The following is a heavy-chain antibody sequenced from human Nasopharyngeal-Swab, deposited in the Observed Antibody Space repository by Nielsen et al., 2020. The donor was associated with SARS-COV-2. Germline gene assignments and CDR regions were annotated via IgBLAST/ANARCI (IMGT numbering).Heavy chain of an antibody. Sequence: ASVNVSCKASGYTFTSYAMHWVRQAPGQRLEWMGWINAGNGNTKYSQKFQGRVTITRDTSASTAYMELSSLRSEDTAVYYCARSPTEEINYYYGMDVWGQGTTVTVSS. V-gene: IGHV1-3*01. J-gene: IGHJ6*02. CDR2: INAGNGNT. CDR1: GYTFTSYA. CDR3: ARSPTEEINYYYGMDV. D-gene: IGHD1-1*01.